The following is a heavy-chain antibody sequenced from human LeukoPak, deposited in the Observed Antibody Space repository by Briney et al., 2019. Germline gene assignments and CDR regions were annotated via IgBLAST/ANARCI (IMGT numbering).Heavy chain of an antibody. Sequence: PSETLSLTCAVSGGSISSYYWSWIRQPAGKGLEWIGRIYTSGSTNYNPSLKSRVTMSVDTSKNQFSLKLSSVTAADTAVYYCARGRAAPPAWSYYYMDVWGKGTTVTVSS. CDR1: GGSISSYY. CDR2: IYTSGST. CDR3: ARGRAAPPAWSYYYMDV. V-gene: IGHV4-4*07. J-gene: IGHJ6*03. D-gene: IGHD2-2*01.